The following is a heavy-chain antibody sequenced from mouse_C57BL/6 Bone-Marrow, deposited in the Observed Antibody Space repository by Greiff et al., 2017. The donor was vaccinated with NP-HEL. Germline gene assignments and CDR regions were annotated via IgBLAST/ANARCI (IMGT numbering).Heavy chain of an antibody. D-gene: IGHD1-1*01. V-gene: IGHV1-42*01. J-gene: IGHJ3*01. CDR2: INPSTGGT. CDR1: GYSFTGYY. CDR3: ARGYYYGSSPAWFAY. Sequence: VQLQQSGPELVKPGASVKISCKASGYSFTGYYMNWVKQSPEKSLEWIGEINPSTGGTTYNQKFKAKATLTVDKSSSTAYMQLKSLTSEDSAVYYCARGYYYGSSPAWFAYWGQGTLVTVST.